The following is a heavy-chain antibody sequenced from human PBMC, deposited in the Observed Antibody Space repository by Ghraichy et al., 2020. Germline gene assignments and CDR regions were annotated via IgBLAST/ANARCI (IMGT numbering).Heavy chain of an antibody. CDR3: ARGSNWGPSYNFDY. V-gene: IGHV3-53*01. CDR2: MYSGGST. J-gene: IGHJ4*02. Sequence: GESLNISCVVSGFSFSDNYMSWVRRAPGKGLEFVSIMYSGGSTHYADSVKGRFTISRDSSKNTVYLQMNSLRAEDTAVYYCARGSNWGPSYNFDYWGQGTQVTVAS. D-gene: IGHD7-27*01. CDR1: GFSFSDNY.